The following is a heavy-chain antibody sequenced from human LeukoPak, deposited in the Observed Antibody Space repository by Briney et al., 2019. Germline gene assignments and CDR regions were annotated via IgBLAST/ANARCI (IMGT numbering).Heavy chain of an antibody. V-gene: IGHV1-69*13. CDR1: GGTFSSYA. CDR2: IIPIFGTA. Sequence: ASVKVSCKASGGTFSSYAISWVRQAPGQGLEWMGGIIPIFGTANYAQKFQGRVTITADESTSTAYMELSSLRSEDTAVYYCARDLTPYCGGDCYQIDYWGQGILVTVSS. D-gene: IGHD2-21*02. CDR3: ARDLTPYCGGDCYQIDY. J-gene: IGHJ4*02.